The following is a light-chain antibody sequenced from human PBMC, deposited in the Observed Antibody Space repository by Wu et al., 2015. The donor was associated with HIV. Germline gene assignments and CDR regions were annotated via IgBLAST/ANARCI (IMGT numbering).Light chain of an antibody. V-gene: IGKV1-9*01. J-gene: IGKJ5*01. Sequence: IQLTQSPSSLSASLGDRVTITCRASQDIVTYVAWYQQTPGTAPRVLIYDASTLQAGVSSRFSGSGSGTEFTLSINGLQREDFAIYYCQQLSSFPLTFGQGTRLEI. CDR1: QDIVTY. CDR2: DAS. CDR3: QQLSSFPLT.